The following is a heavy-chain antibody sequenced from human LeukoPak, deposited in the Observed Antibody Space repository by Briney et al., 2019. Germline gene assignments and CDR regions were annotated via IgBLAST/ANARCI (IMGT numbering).Heavy chain of an antibody. CDR2: ISAYNGNT. D-gene: IGHD1-26*01. J-gene: IGHJ6*03. CDR3: ARDGDSGSYYPYYYMDV. CDR1: GYTFTSYG. Sequence: ASVKVSCKASGYTFTSYGISWVRQAPGQGLEWMGWISAYNGNTNYAQKLQGRVTMTTDTSTSTAYMELRSLRSDDTAVYYCARDGDSGSYYPYYYMDVWGKGTTVTVSS. V-gene: IGHV1-18*01.